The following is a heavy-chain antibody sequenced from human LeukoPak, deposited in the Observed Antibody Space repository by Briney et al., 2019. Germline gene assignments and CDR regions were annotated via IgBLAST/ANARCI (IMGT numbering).Heavy chain of an antibody. Sequence: PGGSLRLSCAASGFTFSSYEMNWDRQAPGKGLEWVSYISSSGSTIYYADSVKGRFTISRDNAKNSLYLQMNSLRAEDTAVYYCARDRSRAAAGTWFDYWGQGTLVTVSS. CDR3: ARDRSRAAAGTWFDY. J-gene: IGHJ4*02. CDR2: ISSSGSTI. V-gene: IGHV3-48*03. CDR1: GFTFSSYE. D-gene: IGHD6-13*01.